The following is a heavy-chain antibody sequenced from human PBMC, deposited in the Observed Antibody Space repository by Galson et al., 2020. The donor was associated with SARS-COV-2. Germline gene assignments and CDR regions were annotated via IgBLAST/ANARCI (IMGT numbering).Heavy chain of an antibody. J-gene: IGHJ2*01. D-gene: IGHD1-26*01. CDR3: AKEYYYPPNCDL. CDR2: ISHDGSHK. CDR1: GFTFSTYA. V-gene: IGHV3-30*18. Sequence: QLGESLKISCAASGFTFSTYAMHWVRQAPGKGLEWVAVISHDGSHKYYADSVKGRFTISRDNSKNTLYLQMNSLRAEDTAVYYCAKEYYYPPNCDLWGRGTLVTVSS.